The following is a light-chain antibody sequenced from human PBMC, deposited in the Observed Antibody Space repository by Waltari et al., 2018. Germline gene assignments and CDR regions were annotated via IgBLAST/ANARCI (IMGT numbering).Light chain of an antibody. CDR2: ANT. CDR3: QSYDSSLGVV. CDR1: SSNTGAGYI. J-gene: IGLJ2*01. V-gene: IGLV1-40*01. Sequence: QSVLTQPPSVSGAPGQRVTISCSGSSSNTGAGYIVHWYQQIPGTAPKVVIYANTNRPSGVPDRFSGSQSGTSASLAITGLQTEDEADYYCQSYDSSLGVVFGGGTKLAVL.